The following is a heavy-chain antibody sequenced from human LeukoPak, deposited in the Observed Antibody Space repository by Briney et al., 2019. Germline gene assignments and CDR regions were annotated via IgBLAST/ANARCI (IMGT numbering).Heavy chain of an antibody. D-gene: IGHD3-10*01. Sequence: PGGSLRLSCEASGFTFSTFAMIWVRQPPGKGLEWVSSIFPSGGEIHYADSVRGRFTISRDNSKNTLYLQMNSLRAEDTAVYYCAKGAYYYGSGSYYTKNAFDIWGQGTMVTVSS. CDR1: GFTFSTFA. CDR3: AKGAYYYGSGSYYTKNAFDI. J-gene: IGHJ3*02. CDR2: IFPSGGEI. V-gene: IGHV3-23*01.